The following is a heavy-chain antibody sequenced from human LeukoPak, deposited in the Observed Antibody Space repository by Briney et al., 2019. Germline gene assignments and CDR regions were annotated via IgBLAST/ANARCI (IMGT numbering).Heavy chain of an antibody. Sequence: GGSLRLSCAASGFTLSRYWMSWVRQAPGKGLERVANIKQDGSEKYYVDSVKGRFTISRDNAKDFLYLQMNSLRAEDTAVYYCARGPMGYCSSSSCHFDYWGQGTLVTVSS. D-gene: IGHD2-2*01. CDR1: GFTLSRYW. V-gene: IGHV3-7*01. J-gene: IGHJ4*02. CDR3: ARGPMGYCSSSSCHFDY. CDR2: IKQDGSEK.